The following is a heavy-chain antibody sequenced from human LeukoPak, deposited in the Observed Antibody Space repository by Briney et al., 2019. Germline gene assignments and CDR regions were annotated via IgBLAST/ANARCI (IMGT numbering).Heavy chain of an antibody. J-gene: IGHJ4*02. CDR1: GFTVSSNY. V-gene: IGHV3-53*05. Sequence: PGGSLRLSCAASGFTVSSNYMSWVRQAPGKGLEWVSVIYSGGSTYYADSVKGRFTISRDNAKNSLYLQMNSLRAEDTALYYCAKDLVGRRIGGGFDYWGQGTLVTVSS. CDR3: AKDLVGRRIGGGFDY. CDR2: IYSGGST. D-gene: IGHD2-15*01.